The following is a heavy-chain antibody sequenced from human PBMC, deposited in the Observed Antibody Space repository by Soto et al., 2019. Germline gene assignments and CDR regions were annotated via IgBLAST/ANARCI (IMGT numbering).Heavy chain of an antibody. Sequence: VQLVDSGGGVVQPGGSLRLSCTTSGFLFNTYAMHWVRQAPGKGLEWVSAISGSGGSTYYADSVKGRFTISRDNSKNTLYLQMNSLRAEDTAVYYCAKDYGPSGSLFDYWGQGTLVTVSS. CDR1: GFLFNTYA. CDR2: ISGSGGST. D-gene: IGHD1-26*01. J-gene: IGHJ4*02. CDR3: AKDYGPSGSLFDY. V-gene: IGHV3-23*04.